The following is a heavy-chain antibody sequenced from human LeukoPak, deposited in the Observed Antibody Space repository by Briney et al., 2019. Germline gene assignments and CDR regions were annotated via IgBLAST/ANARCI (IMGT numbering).Heavy chain of an antibody. CDR2: IGIDSGNT. V-gene: IGHV3-48*01. D-gene: IGHD5-24*01. CDR3: ARDYKYAFDN. Sequence: QPGGSLRLSSAASGFTFSDYSMNWVRQAPGKGLEWISYIGIDSGNTNYADSVKGRFTISGDKAKNSLYLQMNSLRVEDTAVYYCARDYKYAFDNWGQGTLVTVSS. CDR1: GFTFSDYS. J-gene: IGHJ4*02.